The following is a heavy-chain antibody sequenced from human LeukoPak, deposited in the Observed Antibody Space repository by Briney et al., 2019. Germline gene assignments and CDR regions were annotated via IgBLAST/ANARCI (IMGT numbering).Heavy chain of an antibody. CDR2: ISSSVTTI. D-gene: IGHD3-10*01. Sequence: GGSLRLSCAASGFIFSTYEMNWLRQAPGKGLEWISYISSSVTTIYYADSVKGRFTIPRDNAKNSLYLQMNSLSAEDTAVYYCAGGKNYGYDYWGQGALVTVSS. CDR3: AGGKNYGYDY. J-gene: IGHJ4*02. V-gene: IGHV3-48*03. CDR1: GFIFSTYE.